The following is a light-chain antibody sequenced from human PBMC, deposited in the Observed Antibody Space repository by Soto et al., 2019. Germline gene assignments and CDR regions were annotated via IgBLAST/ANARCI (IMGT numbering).Light chain of an antibody. J-gene: IGLJ1*01. CDR3: CSYAGSYTFEV. CDR2: DVS. Sequence: QSVLTQPASVSGSPGQSITISCTGTSSDVGGYNYVSWYQLHPGKAPKLMIYDVSKRPSGVPDRFSGSKSGNTASLTISGLQAEDEADYYCCSYAGSYTFEVFGTGTKVTVL. CDR1: SSDVGGYNY. V-gene: IGLV2-11*01.